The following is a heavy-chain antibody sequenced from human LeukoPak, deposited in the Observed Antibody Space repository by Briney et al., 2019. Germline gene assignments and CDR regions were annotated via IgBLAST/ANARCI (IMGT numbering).Heavy chain of an antibody. CDR1: GGSISSYY. D-gene: IGHD3-9*01. Sequence: SETLFLTCTVSGGSISSYYWSWIRQPPGKGLEWIGYIYYSGSTNYNPSLKSRVTISVDTSKNQFSLKLSSVTAADTAVYYCARDLTYYDILTGYYPDAFDIWGQGTMVTVSS. J-gene: IGHJ3*02. CDR3: ARDLTYYDILTGYYPDAFDI. CDR2: IYYSGST. V-gene: IGHV4-59*01.